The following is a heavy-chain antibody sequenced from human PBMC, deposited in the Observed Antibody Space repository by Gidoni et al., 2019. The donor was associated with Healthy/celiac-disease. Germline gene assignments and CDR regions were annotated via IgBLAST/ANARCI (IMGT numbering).Heavy chain of an antibody. CDR1: GGSISSSSYY. V-gene: IGHV4-39*01. D-gene: IGHD1-26*01. J-gene: IGHJ3*02. CDR3: ARFDQWELLWGPAFDI. Sequence: QLQLQESGPGLVKPSETLSLTCTVSGGSISSSSYYWGWIRQPPGKGLEWIGSIYYSGSTYYNPSLKSRVTISVDTSKNQFSLKLSSVTAADTAVYYCARFDQWELLWGPAFDIWGQGTMVTVSS. CDR2: IYYSGST.